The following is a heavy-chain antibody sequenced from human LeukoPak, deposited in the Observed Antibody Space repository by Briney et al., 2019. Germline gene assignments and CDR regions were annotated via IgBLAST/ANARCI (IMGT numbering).Heavy chain of an antibody. CDR2: ISANGVDT. J-gene: IGHJ5*02. D-gene: IGHD2-8*02. CDR3: AKDVWWSVS. Sequence: LEWVSAISANGVDTFYAPSVKGRFTISRDNSKNTLYLQINSLRAEDTAIYYCAKDVWWSVSWGQGTLVTVSS. V-gene: IGHV3-23*01.